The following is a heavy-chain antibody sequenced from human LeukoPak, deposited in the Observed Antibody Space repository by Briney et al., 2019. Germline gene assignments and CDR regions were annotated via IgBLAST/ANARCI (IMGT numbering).Heavy chain of an antibody. CDR3: ARRWMATIDAFDI. CDR1: GGSISSGSYY. J-gene: IGHJ3*02. Sequence: SETLSLTCTVSGGSISSGSYYWSWIRQPAGKGLEWIGRIYTSGSTNYNPSLKSRVTISVDTSKNQFSLKLSSVTAADTAVYYCARRWMATIDAFDIWGQGIMVTVSS. CDR2: IYTSGST. V-gene: IGHV4-61*02. D-gene: IGHD5-24*01.